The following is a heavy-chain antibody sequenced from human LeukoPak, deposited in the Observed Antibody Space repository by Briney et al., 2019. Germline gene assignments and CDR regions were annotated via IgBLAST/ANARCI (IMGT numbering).Heavy chain of an antibody. V-gene: IGHV3-74*01. CDR3: ARGHTFGGVIVN. CDR1: GFTFSSYW. D-gene: IGHD3-16*01. Sequence: GGSLRLSCAASGFTFSSYWMHWVRQAPGKGLVWVSRINSDGSSTSYADSVKGRFTISRDNAKNTLYLQTNSLRAEDTAVYYCARGHTFGGVIVNWGQGTLVTVSS. J-gene: IGHJ4*02. CDR2: INSDGSST.